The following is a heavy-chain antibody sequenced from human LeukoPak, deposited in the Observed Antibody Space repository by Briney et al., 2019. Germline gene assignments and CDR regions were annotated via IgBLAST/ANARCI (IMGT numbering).Heavy chain of an antibody. CDR1: GFTFSSYS. D-gene: IGHD6-19*01. V-gene: IGHV3-21*01. CDR2: ISSSSYM. Sequence: GGSLRLSCAASGFTFSSYSMNWVRQAPGKGLEWVSSISSSSYMYYADSVKGRFTISRDNAKNSLYLQMNSLRAEDTAVYYCARGIAVAGTPYFDYWGQGTLVTVSS. J-gene: IGHJ4*02. CDR3: ARGIAVAGTPYFDY.